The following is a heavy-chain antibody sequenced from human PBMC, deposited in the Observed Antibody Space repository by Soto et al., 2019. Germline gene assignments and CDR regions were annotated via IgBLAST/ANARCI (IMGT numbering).Heavy chain of an antibody. J-gene: IGHJ5*02. CDR1: GYTFTSYD. D-gene: IGHD6-13*01. Sequence: PSVKVSCKASGYTFTSYDINWVRQATGQGLEWMGWMNPNSGNTGYAQKFQGRVTMTRNTSISTAYMELSSLRSEDAAVYYCARSRGIAAAGRWFDPWGQGTLVTVPS. CDR2: MNPNSGNT. CDR3: ARSRGIAAAGRWFDP. V-gene: IGHV1-8*01.